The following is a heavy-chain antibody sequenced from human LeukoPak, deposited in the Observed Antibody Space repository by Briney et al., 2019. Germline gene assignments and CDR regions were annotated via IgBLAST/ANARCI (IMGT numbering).Heavy chain of an antibody. CDR2: FMTFFATA. CDR3: ASRSLGDVCGVEDYYQSMDV. Sequence: SVKVSCKPSGYPFTSYGISWVRQSPGQGLKWLGGFMTFFATANYTQESQGRVTFTSDESAPTAYMEVSSLRSEDTAVYYCASRSLGDVCGVEDYYQSMDVSSKATTATV. J-gene: IGHJ6*03. D-gene: IGHD2-21*01. V-gene: IGHV1-69*13. CDR1: GYPFTSYG.